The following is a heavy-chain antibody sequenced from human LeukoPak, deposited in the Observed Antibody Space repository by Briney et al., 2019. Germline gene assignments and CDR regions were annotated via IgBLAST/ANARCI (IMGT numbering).Heavy chain of an antibody. CDR2: VYYSGST. J-gene: IGHJ3*02. CDR1: GGSFSSSGCI. CDR3: ARHAGHSGRNLFAFDI. D-gene: IGHD1-26*01. Sequence: PSKTLSLTCTVSGGSFSSSGCIGGWIRQPPGKGQEWIGSVYYSGSTYYNPSLRGRVTTSVDTSKNQFSLRLNSVTATDTAVYYCARHAGHSGRNLFAFDIWGQGTMVTVSS. V-gene: IGHV4-39*01.